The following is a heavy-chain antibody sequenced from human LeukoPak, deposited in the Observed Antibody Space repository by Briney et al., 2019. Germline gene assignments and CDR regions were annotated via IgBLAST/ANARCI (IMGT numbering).Heavy chain of an antibody. J-gene: IGHJ4*02. D-gene: IGHD1-26*01. CDR3: ARERMGAYDY. CDR1: GFTVSSNY. CDR2: IYSGGST. Sequence: GALRLSCAASGFTVSSNYMSWVRQAPGKGLEWVSVIYSGGSTYYADSVKGRFTISRDNSKNTLYLQMNSLRAEDTAVYYCARERMGAYDYWGQGTLVTVSS. V-gene: IGHV3-66*01.